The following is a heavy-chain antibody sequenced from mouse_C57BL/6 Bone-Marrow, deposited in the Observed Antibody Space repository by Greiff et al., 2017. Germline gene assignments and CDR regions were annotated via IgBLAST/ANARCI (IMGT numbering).Heavy chain of an antibody. J-gene: IGHJ3*01. Sequence: QVQLKESGPGLVQPSQSLSITCTVSGFSLTSYGVHWVRQPPGKGLEWLGVIWSGGSTDYNAAFISRLGISKDNSKSQVFFKMNSLQADDTAIYYCAKWLRRGFAYWGQGTLVTVSA. CDR3: AKWLRRGFAY. V-gene: IGHV2-4*01. CDR2: IWSGGST. CDR1: GFSLTSYG. D-gene: IGHD2-2*01.